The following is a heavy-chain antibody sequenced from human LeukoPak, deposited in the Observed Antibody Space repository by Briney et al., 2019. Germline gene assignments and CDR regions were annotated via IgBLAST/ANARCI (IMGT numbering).Heavy chain of an antibody. CDR1: GFPFNIYW. CDR2: INKDGSER. CDR3: TKGGHVDD. V-gene: IGHV3-7*01. Sequence: GGSLRLSCAASGFPFNIYWRTWVRQAPGKGLEWVANINKDGSERYYLDSVEGRFTISRDNARNALFLQMNSLRVEDTAVYYCTKGGHVDDWGQGIQVTVTS. J-gene: IGHJ4*02. D-gene: IGHD2-8*01.